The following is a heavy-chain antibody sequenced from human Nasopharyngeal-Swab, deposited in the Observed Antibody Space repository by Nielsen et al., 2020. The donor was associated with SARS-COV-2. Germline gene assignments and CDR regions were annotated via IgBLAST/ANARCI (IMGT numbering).Heavy chain of an antibody. D-gene: IGHD5-24*01. CDR2: ISSSGTDT. CDR1: GLPFNNYA. J-gene: IGHJ6*03. CDR3: AKSRGDTTMAHYYYYLDV. V-gene: IGHV3-23*01. Sequence: GSLRLSCAVSGLPFNNYAVTWVRQAPGKGLEWVSIISSSGTDTYYADYVKGRFTISRDNSKNTLYLQMNSLRAEDSAIYYCAKSRGDTTMAHYYYYLDVWGKGTTVTVSS.